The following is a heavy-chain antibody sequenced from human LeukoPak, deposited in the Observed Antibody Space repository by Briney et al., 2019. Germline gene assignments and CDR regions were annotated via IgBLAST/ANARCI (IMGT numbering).Heavy chain of an antibody. V-gene: IGHV3-49*04. CDR1: GFTFRDYA. CDR3: TRIEIGIIGRDPVVY. D-gene: IGHD2-21*01. CDR2: IRSKTYGGAA. Sequence: GGSLRLSCAASGFTFRDYAMSWVRLAPGKGLQWVGFIRSKTYGGAADYGASVKGRFTIYRDDSQSIAYLLMNRLEIEDTAVYYCTRIEIGIIGRDPVVYWGQGTLVTVSS. J-gene: IGHJ4*02.